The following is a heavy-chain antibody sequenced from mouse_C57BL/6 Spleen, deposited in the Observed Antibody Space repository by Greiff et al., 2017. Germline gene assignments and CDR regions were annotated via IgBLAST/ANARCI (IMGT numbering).Heavy chain of an antibody. Sequence: VQLQQSGAELVKPGASVKLSCTASGFNIKDYYMHWVKQRTEQGLEWIGRIDPEDGETKYDPKFQGKATITADTSSNTAYLQLSSLTSEDTAVYYCARGNYGSSYVGAIDCWGQGTSVTVAS. D-gene: IGHD1-1*01. CDR1: GFNIKDYY. V-gene: IGHV14-2*01. J-gene: IGHJ4*01. CDR2: IDPEDGET. CDR3: ARGNYGSSYVGAIDC.